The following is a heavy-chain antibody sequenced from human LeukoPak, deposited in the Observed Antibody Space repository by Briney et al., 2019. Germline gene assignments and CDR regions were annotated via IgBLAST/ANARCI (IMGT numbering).Heavy chain of an antibody. CDR3: ARRPGSGPRQPFDY. CDR1: GGSISSSSYY. CDR2: IYYSGST. Sequence: PSETLSLTCTVSGGSISSSSYYWGWIRQPPGKGLEWIGSIYYSGSTYYNPSLKSRVTISVDTSKNQFSLKLSSVTAADTAVYYCARRPGSGPRQPFDYWGQGTLVTVSS. D-gene: IGHD6-19*01. J-gene: IGHJ4*02. V-gene: IGHV4-39*01.